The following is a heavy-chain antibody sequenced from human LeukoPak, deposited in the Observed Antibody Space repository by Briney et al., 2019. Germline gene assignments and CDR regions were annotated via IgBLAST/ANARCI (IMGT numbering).Heavy chain of an antibody. CDR1: GGSISSYF. J-gene: IGHJ4*02. CDR2: IYYSGST. CDR3: ARDPWLGY. V-gene: IGHV4-59*01. Sequence: SETLSLTCTVSGGSISSYFWSWVRQPPGKGLEWIGYIYYSGSTNYNPSLKGRVTISVDTSKNQFSLKLASVTTADTAVYYCARDPWLGYWGQGTLVTVSS. D-gene: IGHD5-12*01.